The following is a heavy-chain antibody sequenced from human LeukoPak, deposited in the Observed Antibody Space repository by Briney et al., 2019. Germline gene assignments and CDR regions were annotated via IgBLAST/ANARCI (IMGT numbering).Heavy chain of an antibody. CDR3: ARDASPYSSSWYRFDP. V-gene: IGHV3-11*04. CDR1: GFTFSDYY. Sequence: GGSLRLSCAASGFTFSDYYMSWIRQAPGKGLEWVSYISSSGSTIYYADSVKGRFTISRDNAKNSLYLQMNSLRAEDTAVYYCARDASPYSSSWYRFDPWGQGTLVTVSS. J-gene: IGHJ5*02. CDR2: ISSSGSTI. D-gene: IGHD6-13*01.